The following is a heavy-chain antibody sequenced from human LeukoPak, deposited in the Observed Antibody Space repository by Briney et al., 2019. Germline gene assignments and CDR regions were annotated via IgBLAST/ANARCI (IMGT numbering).Heavy chain of an antibody. CDR1: GYSFTSYW. J-gene: IGHJ6*03. Sequence: KNGESLKISCKGSGYSFTSYWIGWVRQMPGKGLEWMGIIYPGDSDTRYSPSFQGQVTISADKSINTAYLQWSSLKASDTAMYYCARHFRTGSPLDYYYYMDVWGKGTTVTVSS. D-gene: IGHD3/OR15-3a*01. CDR2: IYPGDSDT. CDR3: ARHFRTGSPLDYYYYMDV. V-gene: IGHV5-51*01.